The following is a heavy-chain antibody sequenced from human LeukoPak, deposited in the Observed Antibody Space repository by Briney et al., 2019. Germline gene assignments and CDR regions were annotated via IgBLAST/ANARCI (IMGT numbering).Heavy chain of an antibody. CDR3: ARFGGITMVRGAYYFDY. Sequence: SETLSLTCAVYGGSFSGYYWSWIRQPPGKGLEWIGEINHSGSTNYNPSLKSRVTISVDTSENQFSLKLSSVTAADTAVYYCARFGGITMVRGAYYFDYWGQGTLVTVSS. CDR1: GGSFSGYY. J-gene: IGHJ4*02. V-gene: IGHV4-34*01. D-gene: IGHD3-10*01. CDR2: INHSGST.